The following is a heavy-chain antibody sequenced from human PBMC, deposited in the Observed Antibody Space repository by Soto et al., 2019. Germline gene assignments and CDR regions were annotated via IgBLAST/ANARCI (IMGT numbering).Heavy chain of an antibody. V-gene: IGHV4-59*01. CDR2: IYYTGTT. Sequence: SSETLSLTCTVSGVSISSSYWSWIRQSPGTGLEWIGYIYYTGTTNYNPSLKRRVTISLDTAKNQFPLNVNSLTTADTAVYFCARGGNRYSNTASGVGGFDFWGQGTLVTVS. CDR1: GVSISSSY. CDR3: ARGGNRYSNTASGVGGFDF. J-gene: IGHJ4*02. D-gene: IGHD5-12*01.